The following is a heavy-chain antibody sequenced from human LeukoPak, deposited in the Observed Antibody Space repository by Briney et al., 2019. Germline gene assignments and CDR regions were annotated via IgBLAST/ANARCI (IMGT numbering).Heavy chain of an antibody. CDR1: GSTFTTYA. V-gene: IGHV7-4-1*02. J-gene: IGHJ5*02. Sequence: ASGKVSCEASGSTFTTYAINWVRQAPGQGLEWRGWINTNTGNPTYAQGFTGRFVFSLDTSVSTAYLQISSLKAEDTAVYYCARDQGEQQRDSGGNWFDPWGQGTLVTVSS. CDR3: ARDQGEQQRDSGGNWFDP. D-gene: IGHD6-13*01. CDR2: INTNTGNP.